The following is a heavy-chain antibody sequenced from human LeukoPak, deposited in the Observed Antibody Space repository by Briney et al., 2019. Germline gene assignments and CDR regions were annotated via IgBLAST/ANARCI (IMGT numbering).Heavy chain of an antibody. D-gene: IGHD1-26*01. CDR3: SRESGAFCPFGY. J-gene: IGHJ4*02. CDR2: IYDSGST. V-gene: IGHV4-31*03. CDR1: GGSISSGGYF. Sequence: SQTLSLTCTVSGGSISSGGYFWSWIRLHPGKGLEWIGYIYDSGSTYYHPSLKSRVAISVERSKNQFSLKLRSVTAADTAVYYCSRESGAFCPFGYWGQGTLVIVPS.